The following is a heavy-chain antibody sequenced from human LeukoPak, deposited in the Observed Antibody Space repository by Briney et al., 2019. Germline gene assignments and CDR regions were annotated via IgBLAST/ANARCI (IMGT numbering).Heavy chain of an antibody. D-gene: IGHD5-18*01. J-gene: IGHJ4*02. V-gene: IGHV1-2*02. CDR2: INPNSGGT. CDR3: ARAQTRGYSYGYFF. Sequence: ASVKVSCKASGYTFTGYYMHWVRQAPGQGLEWMGWINPNSGGTNYAQKFQGRVTMTRDTSISTAYMELSRLRSDDTAVYYCARAQTRGYSYGYFFWGQGTLVTVSS. CDR1: GYTFTGYY.